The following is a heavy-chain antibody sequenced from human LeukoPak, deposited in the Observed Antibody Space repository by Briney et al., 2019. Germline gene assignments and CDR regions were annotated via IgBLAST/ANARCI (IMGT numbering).Heavy chain of an antibody. CDR2: IRGSGGST. D-gene: IGHD6-13*01. Sequence: LRLSCAASXFTXGTXAMSWXRXAPGKGLEWISAIRGSGGSTYYADSVKGRFTISRDNSKNTLYLQMNSLRAEDTAVYYCAGSIAAAGPFDYWGQGTLVTVSS. J-gene: IGHJ4*02. CDR1: XFTXGTXA. V-gene: IGHV3-23*01. CDR3: AGSIAAAGPFDY.